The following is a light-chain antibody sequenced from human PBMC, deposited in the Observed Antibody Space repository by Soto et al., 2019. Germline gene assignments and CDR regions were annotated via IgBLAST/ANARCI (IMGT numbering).Light chain of an antibody. CDR2: KAS. V-gene: IGKV1-5*03. Sequence: DIQMTQSPSTLSASVGDRVTITCRASQSISSWLAWYQQKPGKAPKLLIYKASSLESGVPSRFSGSGSGTEFTLTINSLQPDDFATYYCQQYNSPRKTFGQGTKVEIK. CDR3: QQYNSPRKT. CDR1: QSISSW. J-gene: IGKJ1*01.